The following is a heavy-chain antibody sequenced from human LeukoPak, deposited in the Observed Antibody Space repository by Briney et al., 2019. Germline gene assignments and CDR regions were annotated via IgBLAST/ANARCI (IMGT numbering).Heavy chain of an antibody. Sequence: AASVKVSCKASGGTFSSYAISWVRQAPGQGLKWMGGIIPIFGTANYAQKFQGRVTITADESTSTAYMELSSLRSEDTAVYYCARGSGEWLAHIVSWGQGTLVTVSS. CDR1: GGTFSSYA. J-gene: IGHJ4*02. D-gene: IGHD3-3*01. CDR2: IIPIFGTA. V-gene: IGHV1-69*13. CDR3: ARGSGEWLAHIVS.